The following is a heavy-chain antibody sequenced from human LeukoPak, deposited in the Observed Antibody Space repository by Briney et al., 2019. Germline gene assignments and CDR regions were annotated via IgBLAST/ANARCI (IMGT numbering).Heavy chain of an antibody. Sequence: VKVSCKVSGYTFTDYYIHWVQQAPGKGLEWMGLVDPEDGETIYAEKFQGRVTITADTSTDTAYMELSSLRSEDTAVYYCATPRYSGSYGDAFDIWAKGQWSPSLQ. V-gene: IGHV1-69-2*01. CDR3: ATPRYSGSYGDAFDI. D-gene: IGHD1-26*01. CDR1: GYTFTDYY. CDR2: VDPEDGET. J-gene: IGHJ3*02.